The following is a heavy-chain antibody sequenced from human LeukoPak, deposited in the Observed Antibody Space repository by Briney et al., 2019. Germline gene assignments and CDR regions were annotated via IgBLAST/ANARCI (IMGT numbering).Heavy chain of an antibody. Sequence: ASVKVSCKASGYTFTSYGISWVRQAPGQGLEGMGWISAYNGNTNYAQKLQGRVTMTTDTSTSTAYMELRSLRSDDTAVYYCARRGFPFYYYYGMDVWGQGTTVTVSS. CDR1: GYTFTSYG. CDR3: ARRGFPFYYYYGMDV. J-gene: IGHJ6*02. V-gene: IGHV1-18*01. CDR2: ISAYNGNT.